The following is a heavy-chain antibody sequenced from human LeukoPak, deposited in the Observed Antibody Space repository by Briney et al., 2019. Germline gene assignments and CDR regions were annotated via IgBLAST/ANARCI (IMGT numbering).Heavy chain of an antibody. CDR2: MNPNSGNT. J-gene: IGHJ4*02. CDR1: GYTFTSCD. Sequence: ASVKVSCKASGYTFTSCDINWVRQATGQGLEWMGWMNPNSGNTGYAQKFQGRITMTRNTSISTAYMELSSLRSEDTAVYYCARGRGVVVPAALLPDYWGQGTLVTVSS. V-gene: IGHV1-8*01. CDR3: ARGRGVVVPAALLPDY. D-gene: IGHD2-2*01.